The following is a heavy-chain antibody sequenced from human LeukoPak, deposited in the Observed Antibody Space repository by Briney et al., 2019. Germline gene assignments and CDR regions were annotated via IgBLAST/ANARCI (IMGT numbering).Heavy chain of an antibody. CDR3: AKVHPRVMVYAIPGTDAFDI. CDR2: VNDRGTGT. J-gene: IGHJ3*02. Sequence: PGGSLRLSCAASGFTFSKYAMSWVRQAPGKGLEWVSTVNDRGTGTYYADSVKGRFTISRDNSKNTLSLQMISLRAEDTALYYCAKVHPRVMVYAIPGTDAFDIWGQGTMVTVSS. V-gene: IGHV3-23*01. D-gene: IGHD2-8*01. CDR1: GFTFSKYA.